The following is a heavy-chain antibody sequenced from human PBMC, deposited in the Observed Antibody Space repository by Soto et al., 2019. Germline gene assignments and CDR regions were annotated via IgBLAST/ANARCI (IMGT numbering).Heavy chain of an antibody. V-gene: IGHV3-15*01. J-gene: IGHJ4*02. CDR3: TTDRPSGGYCGSSTNCSGY. Sequence: GSLRLSCAASGLTFSNAWMNWVRQAPGKGLEWVGRIKSKTDGGTTDYAAPVKGRFTMSRDDSRNTVYLQMNSLKTGDTAVYFCTTDRPSGGYCGSSTNCSGYWGQGTLVTVSS. CDR1: GLTFSNAW. D-gene: IGHD2-2*01. CDR2: IKSKTDGGTT.